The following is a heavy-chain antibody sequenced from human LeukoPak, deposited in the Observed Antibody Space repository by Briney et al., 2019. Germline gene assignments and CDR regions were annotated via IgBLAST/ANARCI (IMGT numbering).Heavy chain of an antibody. V-gene: IGHV3-21*01. CDR2: ISSSSYI. CDR3: ARAPYYYDSSGYLPH. D-gene: IGHD3-22*01. CDR1: GFTFSSYS. J-gene: IGHJ4*02. Sequence: GGSLRLSCAASGFTFSSYSMNWVRQAPGKGLEWVSSISSSSYIYYADSVKGRFTISRDNAKNTLYLQMNSLRAEDTAVYYCARAPYYYDSSGYLPHWGQGTLVTVSS.